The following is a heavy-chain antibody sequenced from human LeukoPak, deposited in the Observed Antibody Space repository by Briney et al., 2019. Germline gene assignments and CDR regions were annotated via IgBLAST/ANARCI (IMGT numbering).Heavy chain of an antibody. D-gene: IGHD6-13*01. CDR1: GNTFSSYY. J-gene: IGHJ5*02. CDR2: INPSGGST. V-gene: IGHV1-46*01. Sequence: ASVKVSCKASGNTFSSYYIHWVRQAPGQGLEWMGVINPSGGSTSYAQKFQGRVTMTEDTSTDTAYMELSSLRSEDTAVYYCATVPGIAAANDNWFDPWGQGTLVTVSS. CDR3: ATVPGIAAANDNWFDP.